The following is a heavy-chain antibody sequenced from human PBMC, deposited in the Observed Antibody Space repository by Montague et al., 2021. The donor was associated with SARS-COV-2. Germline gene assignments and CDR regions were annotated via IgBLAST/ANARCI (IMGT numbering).Heavy chain of an antibody. Sequence: SLRLSCAASGFTFSDYYTSWIRQAPGKGLEWVSYISSSGSTIYYADSVKGRFTISRDNAKNSLYLQMNSLRAEDTAVYYCARVRHSYGYLSAFDIWGQGTMVTVSS. CDR3: ARVRHSYGYLSAFDI. CDR1: GFTFSDYY. V-gene: IGHV3-11*01. J-gene: IGHJ3*02. CDR2: ISSSGSTI. D-gene: IGHD5-18*01.